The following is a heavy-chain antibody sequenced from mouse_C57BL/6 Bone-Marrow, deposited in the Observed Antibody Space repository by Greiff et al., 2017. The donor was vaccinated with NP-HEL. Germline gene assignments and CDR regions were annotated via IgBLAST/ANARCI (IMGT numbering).Heavy chain of an antibody. V-gene: IGHV5-17*01. J-gene: IGHJ4*01. CDR2: ISSGSSTI. CDR3: ATLPMDY. CDR1: GFTFSDYG. Sequence: DVKLVESGGGLVKPGGSLKLSCAASGFTFSDYGMHWVRQAPEKGLEWVAYISSGSSTIYYADTVKGRFTISRDNAKNTLFLQMTSLRSEDTAMYYCATLPMDYWGQGTSVTVSS.